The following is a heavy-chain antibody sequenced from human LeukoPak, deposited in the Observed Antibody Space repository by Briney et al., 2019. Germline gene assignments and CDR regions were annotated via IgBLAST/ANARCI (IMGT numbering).Heavy chain of an antibody. Sequence: SETLSLTCTVSGGTISSGGYYWSWIRQNPGKGLEWIGYIYYSGTTYYNPSLKSRVSISLDTSKNQFSLNLSSVTAADTAVYYCARSGTVTTWNYWGQGTLVSVSS. V-gene: IGHV4-31*03. J-gene: IGHJ4*02. CDR3: ARSGTVTTWNY. D-gene: IGHD4-17*01. CDR2: IYYSGTT. CDR1: GGTISSGGYY.